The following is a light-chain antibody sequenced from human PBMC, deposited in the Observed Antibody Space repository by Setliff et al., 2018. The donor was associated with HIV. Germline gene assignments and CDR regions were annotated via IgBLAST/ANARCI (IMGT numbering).Light chain of an antibody. CDR2: KND. CDR1: SSNFGSNY. J-gene: IGLJ1*01. CDR3: AVWDDSLKV. Sequence: QSVLTQPPSASGTPGQRVTIDCSGNSSNFGSNYVYWYQQLPEAAPQLLIYKNDQLHSGVPDRFSASKSGTSASLAISGPRSEDEADYYCAVWDDSLKVFGSGTKVTVL. V-gene: IGLV1-47*01.